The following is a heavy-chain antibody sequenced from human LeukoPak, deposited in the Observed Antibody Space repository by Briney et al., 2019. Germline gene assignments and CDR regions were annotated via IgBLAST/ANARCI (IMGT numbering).Heavy chain of an antibody. D-gene: IGHD1-26*01. Sequence: PGGSLRLSCAASGFTSSSYALNWVRQAPGKGLVWVSRIKGDGSSTSYADSVKGRFTISRDNAKNTLFLQMNSLRAEDTAVYYCVRDGVGAPPFDYWGQGTLVTVSS. CDR1: GFTSSSYA. V-gene: IGHV3-74*01. CDR3: VRDGVGAPPFDY. CDR2: IKGDGSST. J-gene: IGHJ4*02.